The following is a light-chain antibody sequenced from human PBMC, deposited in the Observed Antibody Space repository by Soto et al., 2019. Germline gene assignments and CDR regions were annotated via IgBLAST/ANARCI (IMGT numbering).Light chain of an antibody. CDR2: DVS. CDR3: SSNTSSSTVV. V-gene: IGLV2-14*01. J-gene: IGLJ2*01. Sequence: QSALTQPASVSGSPGQSIAISCTGTSSDVGGYNYVSWFQQHPGKAPKLMIYDVSSRPSGVSNRFSGSKSGNTASLTISGLQAEDEADYHCSSNTSSSTVVFGGGTKLTVL. CDR1: SSDVGGYNY.